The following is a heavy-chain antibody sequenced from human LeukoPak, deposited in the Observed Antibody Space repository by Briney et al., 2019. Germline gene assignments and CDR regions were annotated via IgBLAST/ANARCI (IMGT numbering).Heavy chain of an antibody. J-gene: IGHJ4*02. CDR2: ISSSSYI. D-gene: IGHD3-3*01. Sequence: GGSLRLSCAASGFTFSSYSMNWVRQAPGKGLEWVSSISSSSYIYYADSVKGRFTISRDNAKNSLYLQMNSLRAEDTAVYYCARKHRVGVYSLRFLESFEAAFDYWGQGTLVTVSS. V-gene: IGHV3-21*06. CDR1: GFTFSSYS. CDR3: ARKHRVGVYSLRFLESFEAAFDY.